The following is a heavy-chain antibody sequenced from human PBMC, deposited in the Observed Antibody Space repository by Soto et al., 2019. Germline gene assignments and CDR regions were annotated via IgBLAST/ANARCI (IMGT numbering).Heavy chain of an antibody. D-gene: IGHD1-7*01. CDR3: VRRVSGNYDY. Sequence: PGGSLRLSCVASGFTFSSYDMHWVRQAPGKGLEYVSSISSNGGTTYYGNSVKDRFTISRDNSKNTLYLQMGSLRAEDMAVYYCVRRVSGNYDYWGQGTLVTVSS. CDR2: ISSNGGTT. J-gene: IGHJ4*02. CDR1: GFTFSSYD. V-gene: IGHV3-64*01.